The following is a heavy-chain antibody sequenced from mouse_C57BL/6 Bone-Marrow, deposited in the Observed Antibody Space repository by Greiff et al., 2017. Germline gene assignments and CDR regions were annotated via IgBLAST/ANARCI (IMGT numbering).Heavy chain of an antibody. CDR2: IWTGGGT. D-gene: IGHD2-3*01. J-gene: IGHJ4*01. CDR3: ARKRGHGGYYLYYAMDY. CDR1: GFSLTSYA. V-gene: IGHV2-9-1*01. Sequence: VMLVESGPGLVAPSQSLSITCTVSGFSLTSYAISWVRQPPGKGLEWLGVIWTGGGTNYNSALKSSLSISKDNSKSQVFLKMNSLQTDDTARYYCARKRGHGGYYLYYAMDYWGQGTSVTVSS.